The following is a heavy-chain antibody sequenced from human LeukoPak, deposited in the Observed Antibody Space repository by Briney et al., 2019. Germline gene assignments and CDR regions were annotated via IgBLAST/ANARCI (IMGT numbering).Heavy chain of an antibody. J-gene: IGHJ4*02. CDR1: GYTFTSYD. D-gene: IGHD3-10*01. CDR3: AKDLSLYWDGSGSYYNVDY. CDR2: MNPNSGNT. Sequence: GASVKVSCKASGYTFTSYDINWVRQATGQGLEWMGWMNPNSGNTGYAQKCQGRVTITRNTSISTAYMELSSLRSEDTAVYYCAKDLSLYWDGSGSYYNVDYWGQGTLVTVSS. V-gene: IGHV1-8*03.